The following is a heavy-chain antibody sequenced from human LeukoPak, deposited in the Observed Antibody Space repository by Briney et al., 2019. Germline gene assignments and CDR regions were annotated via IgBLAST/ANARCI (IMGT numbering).Heavy chain of an antibody. CDR1: GFTFSNAW. J-gene: IGHJ4*02. CDR3: RRITMVRGVINDY. V-gene: IGHV3-15*01. D-gene: IGHD3-10*01. CDR2: IKSKTDGGTT. Sequence: GGSLRLSCAASGFTFSNAWMSWVRQAPGKGLEWVGRIKSKTDGGTTDYAAPVNGRFTISRDDSKNTLYLQMNSLKTEDTAVYYCRRITMVRGVINDYWGQGALVTVSS.